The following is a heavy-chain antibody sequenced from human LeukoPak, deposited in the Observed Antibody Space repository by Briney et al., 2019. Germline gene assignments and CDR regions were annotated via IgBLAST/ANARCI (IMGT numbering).Heavy chain of an antibody. V-gene: IGHV4-4*09. CDR2: IYTSGST. CDR3: ARTKVATNLYNWNYYYYYYMDV. D-gene: IGHD1-20*01. CDR1: GGSISSYY. Sequence: PSETLSLTCTVSGGSISSYYWSWIRQPPGKGLEWIGYIYTSGSTNYNPSLKSRVTISVDTSKNQFSLKLSSVTAADTAVYYCARTKVATNLYNWNYYYYYYMDVWGKGTTVTVSS. J-gene: IGHJ6*03.